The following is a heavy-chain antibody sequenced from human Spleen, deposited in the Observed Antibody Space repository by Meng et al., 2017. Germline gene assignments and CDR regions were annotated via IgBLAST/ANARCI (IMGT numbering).Heavy chain of an antibody. CDR3: ARINRYNYYSGLDV. J-gene: IGHJ6*02. CDR1: GYTFTGYY. CDR2: INGVFGTT. D-gene: IGHD1-1*01. Sequence: SVKVSCKASGYTFTGYYMHWVRQAPGQGLEWMGGINGVFGTTNYAQKFQGRVTITTDESTSTVYMELSSLRSEDTAVYYCARINRYNYYSGLDVWGQGTTVTVSS. V-gene: IGHV1-69*05.